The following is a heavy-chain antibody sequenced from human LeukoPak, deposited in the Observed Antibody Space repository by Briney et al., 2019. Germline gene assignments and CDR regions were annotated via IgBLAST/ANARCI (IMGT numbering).Heavy chain of an antibody. CDR1: GGSFSGYY. D-gene: IGHD2-2*01. J-gene: IGHJ5*02. CDR2: INHSGST. V-gene: IGHV4-34*01. CDR3: ARDPQYPWFDP. Sequence: SETLSLTCAVYGGSFSGYYWSWIRQPPGKGLEWIGEINHSGSTNYNPSLKSRVTISVDTSKNQFPLKLSSVTAADTAVYYCARDPQYPWFDPWGQGTLVTVSS.